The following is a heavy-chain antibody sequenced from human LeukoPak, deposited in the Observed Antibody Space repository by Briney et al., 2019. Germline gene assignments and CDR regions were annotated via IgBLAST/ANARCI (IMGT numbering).Heavy chain of an antibody. J-gene: IGHJ4*02. CDR3: ARDAATFVVVVAATRFLDY. CDR1: GFTFSSYG. Sequence: QSGGSLRLSCAASGFTFSSYGMHWVRQAPGKGLEWVAFIRYDGSNKYYADSVKGRFTISRDNSKNTLYLQMNSLRSDDTAVYYCARDAATFVVVVAATRFLDYWGQGTLVTVSS. V-gene: IGHV3-30*02. D-gene: IGHD2-15*01. CDR2: IRYDGSNK.